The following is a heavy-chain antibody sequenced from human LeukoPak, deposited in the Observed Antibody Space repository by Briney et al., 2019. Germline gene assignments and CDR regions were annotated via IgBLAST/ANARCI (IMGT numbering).Heavy chain of an antibody. CDR1: GYTFTGYY. J-gene: IGHJ4*02. Sequence: ASVKVSCKASGYTFTGYYIHWVRQAPGQGLEWMGWINPSSGGTNYAQKFQGRVTMTRDTSIRTAYMELSRLRSDDTAMYYCARYYIEGRCFDYWGQGTLVTVSS. CDR3: ARYYIEGRCFDY. V-gene: IGHV1-2*02. CDR2: INPSSGGT. D-gene: IGHD3-10*01.